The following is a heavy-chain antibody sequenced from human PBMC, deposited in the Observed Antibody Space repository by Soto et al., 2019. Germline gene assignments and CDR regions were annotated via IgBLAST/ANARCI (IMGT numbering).Heavy chain of an antibody. CDR2: INHSGST. Sequence: SETLSLTCAVYGGSFSGYYWSWIRQPPGKGLEWIGEINHSGSTNYNPSLKSRITISVDTSKNQFSLKLSSMTAADTAVYYCARAGGYGSGWLYWGQGALVTVSS. J-gene: IGHJ4*02. CDR1: GGSFSGYY. CDR3: ARAGGYGSGWLY. D-gene: IGHD6-19*01. V-gene: IGHV4-34*01.